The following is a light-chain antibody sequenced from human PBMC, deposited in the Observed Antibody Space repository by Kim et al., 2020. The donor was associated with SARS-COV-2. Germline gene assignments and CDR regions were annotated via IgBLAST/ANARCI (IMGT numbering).Light chain of an antibody. Sequence: QSVTTACPGTSNDVGGHNYVSWYQQDPGKAPRLMIYEVTKRPSGVLDRFSGSKSGNTASLTVSGLQPDDEATYYCSSYVGSFNWVFGGGTQLTVL. CDR2: EVT. V-gene: IGLV2-8*01. CDR3: SSYVGSFNWV. J-gene: IGLJ3*02. CDR1: SNDVGGHNY.